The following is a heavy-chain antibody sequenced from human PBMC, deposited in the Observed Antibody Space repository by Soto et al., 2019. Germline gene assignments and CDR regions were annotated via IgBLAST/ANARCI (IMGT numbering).Heavy chain of an antibody. V-gene: IGHV3-30*02. Sequence: QVQLVESGGGVVQPGDSLKLSCAASGFSFSNYFMHWVRQAPGKGLEWLAGIWFGGGSEFHADSLKGRLTLSRDTSRNTLYMEMSSLRAEETAVYYCAKESATFDVWGQGTMVTVSS. CDR2: IWFGGGSE. CDR1: GFSFSNYF. J-gene: IGHJ3*01. CDR3: AKESATFDV. D-gene: IGHD2-15*01.